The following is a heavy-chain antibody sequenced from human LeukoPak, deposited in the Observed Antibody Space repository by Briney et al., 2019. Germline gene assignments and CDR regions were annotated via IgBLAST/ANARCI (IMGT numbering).Heavy chain of an antibody. CDR1: GFTLSRYG. CDR2: IRYDGSNK. D-gene: IGHD2-2*01. Sequence: AGGSLRLSCAASGFTLSRYGMHGVRQAPGKGLEGGAFIRYDGSNKYYADSVKGRFTIYRDNSKNTLYLQMNSLRAEDTAAYYCAKDHIVVVPAARGAFDIWGQGTMVTVSS. J-gene: IGHJ3*02. V-gene: IGHV3-30*02. CDR3: AKDHIVVVPAARGAFDI.